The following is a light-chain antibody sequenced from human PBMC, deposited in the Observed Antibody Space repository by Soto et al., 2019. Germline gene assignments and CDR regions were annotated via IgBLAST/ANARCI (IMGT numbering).Light chain of an antibody. V-gene: IGKV1-5*03. CDR2: KAS. J-gene: IGKJ2*01. Sequence: DIQMTQSPSTLSAAVGDRVTITCRASQSISDWLAWYQQKPGKAPNLLIYKASSLESGVPSRFSGSGSGTEFTLTISIVQPDDFAAYYCQQYKSDPYTFGQGTKLEIK. CDR1: QSISDW. CDR3: QQYKSDPYT.